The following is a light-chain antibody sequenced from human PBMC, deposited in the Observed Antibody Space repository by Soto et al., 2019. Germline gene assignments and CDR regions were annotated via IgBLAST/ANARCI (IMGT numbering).Light chain of an antibody. J-gene: IGLJ1*01. CDR1: SSDVGGYNY. CDR3: ISFTSRHIYV. V-gene: IGLV2-14*03. CDR2: DVT. Sequence: QSVLAQPASVSGSPGQSITVSCTRTSSDVGGYNYVSWYQQHPGRAPKLIIYDVTNRPSGISNRFSGSKSGNTASLTISGLQTEDEADYYCISFTSRHIYVFGTGTKVTVL.